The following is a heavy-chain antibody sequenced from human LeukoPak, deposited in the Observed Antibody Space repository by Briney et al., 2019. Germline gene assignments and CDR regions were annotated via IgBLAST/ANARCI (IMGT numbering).Heavy chain of an antibody. D-gene: IGHD6-13*01. J-gene: IGHJ4*02. CDR1: GFTFSSYS. CDR2: ISSSSSTI. Sequence: GGSLSLSCAASGFTFSSYSMNWVRQAPGKGLEWVSYISSSSSTIYYADSVKGRFTISRDNAKNSLYLQMNSLRDEDTAVYYCARAPYSSSWYGCYFDYWGQGTLVTVSS. CDR3: ARAPYSSSWYGCYFDY. V-gene: IGHV3-48*02.